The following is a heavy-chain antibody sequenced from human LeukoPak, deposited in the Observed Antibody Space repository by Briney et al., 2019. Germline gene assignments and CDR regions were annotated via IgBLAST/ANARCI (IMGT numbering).Heavy chain of an antibody. Sequence: GRSLRLSCVPSGFTFSSYCMHWVRQAPGKGLVWVSRINIDGSTINYADSVKGRFTISRDNAKNTLYLQMNSLRAEDTAVYYCARAGQYRFDYWGQGTLVTVSS. J-gene: IGHJ4*02. V-gene: IGHV3-74*01. CDR3: ARAGQYRFDY. CDR2: INIDGSTI. D-gene: IGHD2-2*01. CDR1: GFTFSSYC.